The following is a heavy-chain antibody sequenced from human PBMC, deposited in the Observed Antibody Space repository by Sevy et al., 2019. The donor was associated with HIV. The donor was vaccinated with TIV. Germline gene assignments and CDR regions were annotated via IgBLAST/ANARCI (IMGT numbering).Heavy chain of an antibody. V-gene: IGHV3-15*01. D-gene: IGHD1-7*01. J-gene: IGHJ4*02. CDR1: GFTFSEAW. Sequence: GGSLRLSCAASGFTFSEAWMSWIRQAPGKGLEWVGRIKSKTDAATRDFAAPVRGRFSISRDDSANTVYLVMNNLKPEDTGVYYCAAGTGTSDFDYWGQGTLVTVSS. CDR2: IKSKTDAATR. CDR3: AAGTGTSDFDY.